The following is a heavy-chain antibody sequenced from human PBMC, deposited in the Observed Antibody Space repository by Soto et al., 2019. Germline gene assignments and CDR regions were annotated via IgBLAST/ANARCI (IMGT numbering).Heavy chain of an antibody. D-gene: IGHD3-10*01. CDR2: IWHDGSNK. Sequence: PGGSLRLSCVASGFTFSRNGMHWVRQAPGKGLEWVAIIWHDGSNKYYADSVRGRFSISRDNSKNTLYLQMNSLRAEDTAMYYCARDHGSGSFYKWIDFWGQGTLVTVSS. J-gene: IGHJ4*02. CDR3: ARDHGSGSFYKWIDF. CDR1: GFTFSRNG. V-gene: IGHV3-33*01.